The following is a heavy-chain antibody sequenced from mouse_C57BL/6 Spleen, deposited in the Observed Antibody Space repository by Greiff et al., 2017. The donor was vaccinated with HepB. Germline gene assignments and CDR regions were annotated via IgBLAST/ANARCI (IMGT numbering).Heavy chain of an antibody. Sequence: EVQLQQSGPVLVKPGASVKMSCKASGYTFTDYYMNWVKQSHGKSLEWIGVINPYNGGTSYNQKFKGKATLTVDKSSSTAYMELNSLTSEDSAVYYCARSHPITTDGFAYWGQGTLVTVSA. J-gene: IGHJ3*01. D-gene: IGHD1-1*01. CDR1: GYTFTDYY. V-gene: IGHV1-19*01. CDR3: ARSHPITTDGFAY. CDR2: INPYNGGT.